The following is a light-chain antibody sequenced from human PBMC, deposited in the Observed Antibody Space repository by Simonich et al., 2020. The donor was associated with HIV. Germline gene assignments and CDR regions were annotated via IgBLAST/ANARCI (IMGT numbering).Light chain of an antibody. CDR1: QSVRSN. CDR2: GAA. CDR3: QQYSKWSKT. Sequence: IVMTQSPASLSVSPGQRATLSCRASQSVRSNLAWYQQKAGQAPRLLIYGAATRATGIPARFSGSGSGTEFTLTISSMQSEDFAVYYCQQYSKWSKTFGQGTKVEIK. J-gene: IGKJ1*01. V-gene: IGKV3-15*01.